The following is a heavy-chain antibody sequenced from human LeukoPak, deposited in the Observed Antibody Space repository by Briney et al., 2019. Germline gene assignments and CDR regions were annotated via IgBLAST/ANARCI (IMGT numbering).Heavy chain of an antibody. D-gene: IGHD6-13*01. V-gene: IGHV4-39*01. CDR1: GASISSYY. Sequence: PSETLSLTCTVSGASISSYYWGWIRQPPGKGLEWIGSIYYSGSTYHNPSLKSRVTISGDTPKNQFSLKLTSVTAADTAMYYCARQQIAASVPYYFDYRGQGTFVTVSS. CDR3: ARQQIAASVPYYFDY. CDR2: IYYSGST. J-gene: IGHJ4*02.